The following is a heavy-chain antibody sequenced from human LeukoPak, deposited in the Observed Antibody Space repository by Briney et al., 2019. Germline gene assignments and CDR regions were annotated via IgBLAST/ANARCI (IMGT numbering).Heavy chain of an antibody. V-gene: IGHV3-11*01. CDR3: ARIIAAAGTRYFDY. CDR2: ISSSGSTI. D-gene: IGHD6-13*01. CDR1: GFTFSDYY. Sequence: GGSLRLSCAASGFTFSDYYMSCIRQAPGKGLEWVSYISSSGSTIYYADSVKGRFTISRDNAKNSLYLQMNSLRAEDTAVYYCARIIAAAGTRYFDYWGQGTLVTVSS. J-gene: IGHJ4*02.